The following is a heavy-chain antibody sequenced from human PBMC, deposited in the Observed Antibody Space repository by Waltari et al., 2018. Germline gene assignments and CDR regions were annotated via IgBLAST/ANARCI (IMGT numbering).Heavy chain of an antibody. J-gene: IGHJ4*02. V-gene: IGHV4-39*07. Sequence: QLQLQESGPGLVKPSETLSLTCTVTRGSISSSSYYWGWIRQPPGKGLEWIGSIDYSGSTYYNPSLKSRVTISVDTSKNQFSLKLSSVTAADTAVYYCARDSQWLSPYYFDYWGQGTLVTVSS. CDR2: IDYSGST. CDR1: RGSISSSSYY. CDR3: ARDSQWLSPYYFDY. D-gene: IGHD6-19*01.